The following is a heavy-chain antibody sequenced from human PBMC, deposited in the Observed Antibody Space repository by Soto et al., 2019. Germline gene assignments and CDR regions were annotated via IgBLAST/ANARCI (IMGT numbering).Heavy chain of an antibody. Sequence: QITLKESGPTRVRPTQTLALTCTFSGFSLTTSGVGVGWIRKTPGKALEWLAVIYCDDDKRYSPYLKSRLTINKDTSKNQVVLTMADMDPVDTATYFCAHRGYMYGNWDHGYFDYWGQGTLVTVSS. CDR2: IYCDDDK. V-gene: IGHV2-5*02. CDR3: AHRGYMYGNWDHGYFDY. J-gene: IGHJ4*02. D-gene: IGHD5-18*01. CDR1: GFSLTTSGVG.